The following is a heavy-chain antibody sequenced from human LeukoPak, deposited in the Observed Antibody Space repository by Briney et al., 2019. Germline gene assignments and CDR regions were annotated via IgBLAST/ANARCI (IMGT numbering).Heavy chain of an antibody. Sequence: PSETLSLTCTVSGGSISSSFYYWGWIRQPPGKGLEWIGSIYHSGSTYYNPSLKSRVTISVDTSKNQFSLKLSSVTAADTAVYYCARDFGGDQTYFDYWGQGTLVTVSS. CDR2: IYHSGST. CDR3: ARDFGGDQTYFDY. D-gene: IGHD2-21*02. V-gene: IGHV4-39*07. CDR1: GGSISSSFYY. J-gene: IGHJ4*02.